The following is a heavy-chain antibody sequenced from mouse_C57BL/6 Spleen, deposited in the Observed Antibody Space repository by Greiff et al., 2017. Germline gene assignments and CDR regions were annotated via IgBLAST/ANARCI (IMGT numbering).Heavy chain of an antibody. CDR2: IDPSDSYT. J-gene: IGHJ2*01. Sequence: QVQLQQPGAELVKPGASVKLSCKASGYTFTSYWMQWVKQRPGQGLEWIGEIDPSDSYTNYNQKFKGKATLTVDTSSSTAYMQLSSLTSEDSAVYYCARGGAQGDYGGQGTTLTVSS. CDR3: ARGGAQGDY. V-gene: IGHV1-50*01. CDR1: GYTFTSYW. D-gene: IGHD3-2*02.